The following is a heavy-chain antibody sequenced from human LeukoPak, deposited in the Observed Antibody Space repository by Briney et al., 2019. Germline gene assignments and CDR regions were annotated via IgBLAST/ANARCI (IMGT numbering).Heavy chain of an antibody. D-gene: IGHD3-22*01. CDR3: ARGITMIVVPYEVYYFDY. Sequence: SETLSLTCAVYGGSFSGYYWSWIRQPPGKGLEWIGEINHSGSTNYNPSLKSRVTISVDTSKKQFSLKRRSVTAGDTAVYYWARGITMIVVPYEVYYFDYWGQGTLVTVSS. CDR1: GGSFSGYY. J-gene: IGHJ4*02. CDR2: INHSGST. V-gene: IGHV4-34*01.